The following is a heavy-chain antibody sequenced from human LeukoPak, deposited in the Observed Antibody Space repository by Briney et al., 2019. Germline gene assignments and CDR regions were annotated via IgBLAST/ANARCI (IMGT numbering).Heavy chain of an antibody. CDR2: ISPDGTNK. J-gene: IGHJ4*02. V-gene: IGHV3-30*01. CDR3: ASEDVDTGDF. Sequence: PGRSLRLSCAASGFTFTNAGIHWVRLAAGKGLEWVSFISPDGTNKYYSDSVDGRFTVSRLNSQNTVHLQMTDLRPDDTATYYCASEDVDTGDFWGQGTLVTVSS. D-gene: IGHD5-18*01. CDR1: GFTFTNAG.